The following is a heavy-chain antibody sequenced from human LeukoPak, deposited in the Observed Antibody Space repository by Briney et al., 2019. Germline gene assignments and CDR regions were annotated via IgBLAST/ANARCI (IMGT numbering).Heavy chain of an antibody. J-gene: IGHJ4*02. CDR2: IFPGDSNT. V-gene: IGHV5-51*01. CDR1: GYRFTSNW. D-gene: IGHD2-2*02. Sequence: GESLKISFKASGYRFTSNWIAWGRPMPGKGLEMMGIIFPGDSNTRYSPSFQGQVTISVDKSISAAYLQWSSLKASDTARYYCARQGCSSTSCHTIDYWGQGTLVTVSS. CDR3: ARQGCSSTSCHTIDY.